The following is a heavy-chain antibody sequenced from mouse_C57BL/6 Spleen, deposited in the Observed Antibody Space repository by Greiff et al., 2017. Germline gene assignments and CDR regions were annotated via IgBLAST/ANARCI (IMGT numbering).Heavy chain of an antibody. CDR1: GYTFTEYT. CDR3: ARHETGPYYYGSIYHFDV. J-gene: IGHJ1*03. Sequence: QVQLQQSGAELVKPGASVKLSCKASGYTFTEYTIHWVKQRSGQGLEWIGWFYPGSGSIKYNEKFKDKATLTADKSSSTVYMELSRLTSEDSAVYFCARHETGPYYYGSIYHFDVWGTGTTVTVSS. V-gene: IGHV1-62-2*01. D-gene: IGHD1-1*01. CDR2: FYPGSGSI.